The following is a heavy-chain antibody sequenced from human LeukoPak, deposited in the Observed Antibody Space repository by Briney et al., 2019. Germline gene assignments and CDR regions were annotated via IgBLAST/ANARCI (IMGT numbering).Heavy chain of an antibody. CDR2: ISYDGSNK. CDR3: ARDQWRTTVTTRLNYYYYGMDV. CDR1: GFTFSSYA. Sequence: GGSLRLSCAASGFTFSSYAMHWVRQAPGKGLEWVAVISYDGSNKYYADSVKGRFTISRDNSKNTLYLQMNSLRAEDTAVYYCARDQWRTTVTTRLNYYYYGMDVWGQGTTVTVSS. V-gene: IGHV3-30*04. J-gene: IGHJ6*02. D-gene: IGHD4-17*01.